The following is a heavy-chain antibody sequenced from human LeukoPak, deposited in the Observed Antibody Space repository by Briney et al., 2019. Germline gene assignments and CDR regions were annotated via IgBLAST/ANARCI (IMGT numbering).Heavy chain of an antibody. CDR2: IWYDGSNK. Sequence: PGGSLRLSCAASGFTFSSYAMHWVRQAPGKGLEWVTIIWYDGSNKYYADSVKGRFTISRDNSKNTLYLQMNSLRAEDTALYYCARGNREQSGNLDYWGQGTLVTVSS. J-gene: IGHJ4*02. CDR1: GFTFSSYA. CDR3: ARGNREQSGNLDY. D-gene: IGHD1/OR15-1a*01. V-gene: IGHV3-33*08.